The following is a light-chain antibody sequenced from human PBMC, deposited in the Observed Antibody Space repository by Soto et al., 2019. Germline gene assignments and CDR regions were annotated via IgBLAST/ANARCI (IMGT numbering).Light chain of an antibody. J-gene: IGKJ4*01. CDR2: DAS. V-gene: IGKV3-11*01. CDR1: QSVSRN. Sequence: EIVLTQFPATLSLSPGERATLSCRASQSVSRNLAWYQQKPGQAPRVLIYDASNRATGIPARFSGGGSGTDFTLTISSLEPEDFAVYYCQQRSNWPLTFGGGTKVEIK. CDR3: QQRSNWPLT.